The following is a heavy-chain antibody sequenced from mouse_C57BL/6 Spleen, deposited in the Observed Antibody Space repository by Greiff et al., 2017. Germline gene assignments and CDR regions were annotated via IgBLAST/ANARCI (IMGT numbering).Heavy chain of an antibody. Sequence: EVQLQQSGPELVKPGASVKISCKASGYTFTDYYMHWVKQSPGQSLEWIGNINPNTGGTSYNQKFKGKATLTVDKSSSTAYMELRSLTSEDSAVYYCAGGACENAWFAYWGQGTLVTVSA. J-gene: IGHJ3*01. CDR1: GYTFTDYY. CDR3: AGGACENAWFAY. V-gene: IGHV1-26*01. CDR2: INPNTGGT.